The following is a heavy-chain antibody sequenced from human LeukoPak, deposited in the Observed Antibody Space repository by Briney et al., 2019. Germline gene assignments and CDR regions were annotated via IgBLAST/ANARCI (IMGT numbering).Heavy chain of an antibody. CDR3: ARIIRDSYGRVDYMDV. Sequence: PSETLSLTCTVSGDSFSDFSYYWGWIRQPPGKGLEWIGSIHYTGSTYYNPSLKSRVTISVDTSKNQFSLKLSSVTAADTAVYYCARIIRDSYGRVDYMDVWGKGTTVTISS. J-gene: IGHJ6*03. CDR2: IHYTGST. D-gene: IGHD5-18*01. CDR1: GDSFSDFSYY. V-gene: IGHV4-39*07.